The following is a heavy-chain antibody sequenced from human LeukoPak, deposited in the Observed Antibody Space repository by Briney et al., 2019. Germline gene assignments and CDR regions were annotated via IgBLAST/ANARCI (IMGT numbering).Heavy chain of an antibody. V-gene: IGHV1-2*02. CDR3: ARGAVLVVAATWFDP. J-gene: IGHJ5*02. CDR2: INPNSGGT. D-gene: IGHD2-15*01. CDR1: GYTFTGYY. Sequence: ASVEVSCKASGYTFTGYYMHWVRQAPGQGLEWMGWINPNSGGTNYAQKFQGRVTMTRDTSISTAYMELSRLRSDDTAVYYCARGAVLVVAATWFDPWGQGTLVTVSS.